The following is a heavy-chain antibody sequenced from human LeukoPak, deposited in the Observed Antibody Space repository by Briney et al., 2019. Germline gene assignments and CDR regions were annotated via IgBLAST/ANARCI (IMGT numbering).Heavy chain of an antibody. CDR2: IIPIFGTA. CDR1: GGTFSSYA. CDR3: ASAPRTYYYDSSYAFDI. D-gene: IGHD3-22*01. V-gene: IGHV1-69*13. J-gene: IGHJ3*02. Sequence: GASVKVSCKASGGTFSSYAISWVRQAPGQGLEWMGGIIPIFGTANYAQKFQGRVTITADESTSTAYMELSSLRSEDTAVYYCASAPRTYYYDSSYAFDIWGQGTMVTVSS.